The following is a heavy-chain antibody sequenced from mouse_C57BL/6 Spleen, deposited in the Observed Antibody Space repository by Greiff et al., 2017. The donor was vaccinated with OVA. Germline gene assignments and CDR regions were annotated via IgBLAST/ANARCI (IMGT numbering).Heavy chain of an antibody. V-gene: IGHV1-54*01. J-gene: IGHJ3*01. CDR3: ARGGAAY. CDR2: INPGSGGT. Sequence: VQLVESGAELVRPGTSVKVSCKASGYAFTNYLIEWVKQRPGQGLEWIGVINPGSGGTNYNEKFKGKATLTADKSSSTAYMQLSSLTSEDSAVYFCARGGAAYWGQGTLVTVSA. CDR1: GYAFTNYL.